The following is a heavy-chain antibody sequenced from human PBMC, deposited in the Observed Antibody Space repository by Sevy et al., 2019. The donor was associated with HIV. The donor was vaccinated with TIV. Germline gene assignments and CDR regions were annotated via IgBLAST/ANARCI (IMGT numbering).Heavy chain of an antibody. J-gene: IGHJ4*02. CDR1: GYTLTELT. Sequence: ASVKVSCKVSGYTLTELTMHWVRQAPGKGLEWMGGFDPENGETIYEQKFQGRVTMTEDTSTDTAYMELSSLRSEDTAVYYCATDLRGGAPAPTGHYWGQGTLVTVSS. CDR2: FDPENGET. D-gene: IGHD1-26*01. CDR3: ATDLRGGAPAPTGHY. V-gene: IGHV1-24*01.